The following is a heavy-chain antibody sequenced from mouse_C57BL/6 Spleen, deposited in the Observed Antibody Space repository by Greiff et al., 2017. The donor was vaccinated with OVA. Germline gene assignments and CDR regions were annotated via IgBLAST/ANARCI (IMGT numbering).Heavy chain of an antibody. Sequence: EVHLVESGGGLVKPGGSLKLSCAASGFTFSDYGMHWVRQAPEKGLEWVAYISSGSSTIYYADTVKGRFTISRDNAKNTLFLQMTSLRSEDTAMYYCARGTRSRYFDVWGTGTTVTVSS. V-gene: IGHV5-17*01. D-gene: IGHD2-13*01. J-gene: IGHJ1*03. CDR1: GFTFSDYG. CDR3: ARGTRSRYFDV. CDR2: ISSGSSTI.